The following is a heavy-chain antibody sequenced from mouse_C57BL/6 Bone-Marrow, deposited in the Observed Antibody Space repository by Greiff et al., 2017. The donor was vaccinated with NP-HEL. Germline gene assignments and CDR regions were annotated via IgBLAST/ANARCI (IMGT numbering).Heavy chain of an antibody. J-gene: IGHJ1*03. CDR2: IYPRSGNT. D-gene: IGHD1-1*01. V-gene: IGHV1-81*01. CDR1: GYTFTSYG. CDR3: ARDGSIYWYFDV. Sequence: QVQLKQSGAELARPGASVKLSCKASGYTFTSYGISWVKQRTGQGLEWIGEIYPRSGNTYYNEKFKGKATLTADKSSSTAYMELRSLTSEASAVYFCARDGSIYWYFDVWGTGTTVTVSS.